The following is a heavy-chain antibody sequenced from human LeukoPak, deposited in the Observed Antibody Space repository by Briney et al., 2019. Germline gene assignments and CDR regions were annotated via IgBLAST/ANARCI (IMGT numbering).Heavy chain of an antibody. J-gene: IGHJ6*03. D-gene: IGHD6-13*01. V-gene: IGHV3-30*02. CDR1: GFTFSSYG. CDR2: IRSDGSNK. Sequence: PGGSLRLSCAASGFTFSSYGMHWVRQAPGKGLEWVAFIRSDGSNKYYADSVKGRFIISRDNSKNTLYLQMNSLRAEDTAVYYCARDHEGYSSSHYYYYYMDVWGKGTTVTVPS. CDR3: ARDHEGYSSSHYYYYYMDV.